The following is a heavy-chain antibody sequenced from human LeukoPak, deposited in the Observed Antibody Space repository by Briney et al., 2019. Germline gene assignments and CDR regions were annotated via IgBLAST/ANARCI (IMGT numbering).Heavy chain of an antibody. CDR2: TYYRSKWYN. V-gene: IGHV6-1*01. D-gene: IGHD3-10*01. CDR1: GDSVSSNSAA. CDR3: ARDPSVGSGSYRKANWFDP. Sequence: SQTLSLTCAISGDSVSSNSAAWNWLRQSPSRGLEWLGRTYYRSKWYNDYAVSVKSRITINPDTSKTQFSLQLNSVTPEDTAVYYCARDPSVGSGSYRKANWFDPWGQGTLVTVSS. J-gene: IGHJ5*02.